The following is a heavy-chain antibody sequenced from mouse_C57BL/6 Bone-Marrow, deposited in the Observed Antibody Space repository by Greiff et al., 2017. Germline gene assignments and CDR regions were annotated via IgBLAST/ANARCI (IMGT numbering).Heavy chain of an antibody. CDR2: FHPYNDDH. V-gene: IGHV1-47*01. CDR3: ARNSTYCNYFDY. Sequence: VQLQQSGAELVKPGASVKMSCKASGYTFTTYPIEWMKQNHGTSLEWIGHFHPYNDDHKYNETFKGKATLTVEKSYHTVYMELSRLTSDNSAVDYCARNSTYCNYFDYWGQGTTLTVSS. CDR1: GYTFTTYP. D-gene: IGHD5-1*01. J-gene: IGHJ2*01.